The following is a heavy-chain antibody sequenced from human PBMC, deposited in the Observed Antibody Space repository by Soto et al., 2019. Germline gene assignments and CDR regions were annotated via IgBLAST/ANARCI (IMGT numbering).Heavy chain of an antibody. CDR1: GFSLSTSGVG. Sequence: QITLKESGPTLVKPTQTLTLTCTFSGFSLSTSGVGVGWIRQPPGKALEWLALIYWDDDKRYSPSLKSRLTITKATSKNQVVLTMTHMDPVDTATYYCAHSLIPNWGSRGAFDYWGQGTLVTVSS. D-gene: IGHD7-27*01. J-gene: IGHJ4*02. CDR3: AHSLIPNWGSRGAFDY. CDR2: IYWDDDK. V-gene: IGHV2-5*02.